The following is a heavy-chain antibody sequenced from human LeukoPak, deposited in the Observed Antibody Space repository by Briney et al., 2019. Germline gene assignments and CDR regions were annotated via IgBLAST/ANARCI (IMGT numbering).Heavy chain of an antibody. J-gene: IGHJ4*02. V-gene: IGHV4-34*01. CDR1: GGSFSGYY. Sequence: PSETLSLTCAVYGGSFSGYYWSWIRQPPGKGLEWIGEINHSGSTNYNPSLKSRVTISVDTSKNQFSLKLSSVTAADTAVYYCARAPYIYSNYFDYRGQGTLVTVSS. CDR3: ARAPYIYSNYFDY. CDR2: INHSGST. D-gene: IGHD4-11*01.